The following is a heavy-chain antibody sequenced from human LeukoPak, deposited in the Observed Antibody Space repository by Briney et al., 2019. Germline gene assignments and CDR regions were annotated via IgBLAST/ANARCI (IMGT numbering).Heavy chain of an antibody. Sequence: SETLSLTCNVSGGSISSGRYYWSWIRQPAGKGLEWIGRIYTRGSTNYNPSLKSRVTISVDTSKNQFSLKLSSVTAADTAVYYCARHTAMVPYFDYWGQGTLVTVSS. CDR1: GGSISSGRYY. J-gene: IGHJ4*02. D-gene: IGHD5-18*01. CDR3: ARHTAMVPYFDY. V-gene: IGHV4-61*02. CDR2: IYTRGST.